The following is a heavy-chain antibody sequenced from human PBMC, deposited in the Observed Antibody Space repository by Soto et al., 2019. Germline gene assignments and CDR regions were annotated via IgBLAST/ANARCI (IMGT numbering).Heavy chain of an antibody. CDR2: INNGGST. CDR3: ARGITMVGAVQGDAPGKDFLDS. CDR1: GGSFSGHY. Sequence: QVQLQQWGAGLLKPSETLSLTCAVYGGSFSGHYWTWIRQPPGKGLEWIGRINNGGSTNLNPSLRTRVIISVDTSKNQFSLRLTSVTAADMAVYYCARGITMVGAVQGDAPGKDFLDSWGQGTLVTVSS. J-gene: IGHJ4*02. D-gene: IGHD3-22*01. V-gene: IGHV4-34*01.